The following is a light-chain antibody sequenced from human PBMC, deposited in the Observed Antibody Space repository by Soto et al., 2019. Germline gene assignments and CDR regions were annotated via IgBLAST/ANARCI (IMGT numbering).Light chain of an antibody. CDR1: QSISCW. Sequence: DIQMTQSPATLSASVGDRVTIGCRASQSISCWLAWYQQKPGKAPKLLIYKASILESGVPSRFSGSGSATEFTLTISSLHHEDFASYYCQQYDTFPLTFGGGTKV. CDR2: KAS. V-gene: IGKV1-5*03. CDR3: QQYDTFPLT. J-gene: IGKJ4*02.